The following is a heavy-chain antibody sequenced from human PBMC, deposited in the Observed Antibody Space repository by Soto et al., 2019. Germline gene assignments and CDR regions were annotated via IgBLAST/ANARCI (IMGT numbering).Heavy chain of an antibody. D-gene: IGHD3-10*01. CDR2: IYWDDDK. CDR3: AHRPSRSITMVRGVITGWFDP. J-gene: IGHJ5*02. Sequence: QITLKESGPPLVKPTQTLTLTCTFSGFSLSTSGVGVGWIRQPPGKALEWLALIYWDDDKRYSPSLKSRLTITKDTSKNQVVLTMTNMDPVDTATYYCAHRPSRSITMVRGVITGWFDPWGQGTLVTVSS. CDR1: GFSLSTSGVG. V-gene: IGHV2-5*02.